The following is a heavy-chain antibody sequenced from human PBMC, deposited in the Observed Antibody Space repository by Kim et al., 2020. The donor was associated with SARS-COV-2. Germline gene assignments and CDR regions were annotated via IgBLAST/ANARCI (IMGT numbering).Heavy chain of an antibody. J-gene: IGHJ6*02. Sequence: GGSLRLSCAASGFTFSSYDIHWVRQAPGQGLEWVSAIDTAGDTYYAVSVKGRFTISRENAKNSLYLQMNSLRAGDTAVYYCTRGWAGGSSPRCGMDVWGQGTTVIVSS. CDR1: GFTFSSYD. CDR2: IDTAGDT. V-gene: IGHV3-13*01. CDR3: TRGWAGGSSPRCGMDV. D-gene: IGHD2-15*01.